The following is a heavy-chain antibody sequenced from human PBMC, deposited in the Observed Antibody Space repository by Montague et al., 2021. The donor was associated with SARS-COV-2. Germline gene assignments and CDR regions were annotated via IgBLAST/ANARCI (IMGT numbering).Heavy chain of an antibody. J-gene: IGHJ4*02. D-gene: IGHD6-19*01. CDR1: GDSISIYY. CDR3: ARGVRGAWYNHYFDY. Sequence: SETLSLTCTVSGDSISIYYWSWIRQPPGKGLEWIGYVYYSGSTNYNPSLKSRVTISVDTPKNQFSLKLMSVTAADTAVYYCARGVRGAWYNHYFDYWGQGALVTVSS. CDR2: VYYSGST. V-gene: IGHV4-59*13.